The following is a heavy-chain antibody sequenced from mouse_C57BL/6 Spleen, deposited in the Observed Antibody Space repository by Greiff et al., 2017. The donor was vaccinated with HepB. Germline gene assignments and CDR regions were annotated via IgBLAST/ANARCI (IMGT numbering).Heavy chain of an antibody. CDR3: ARDRSGGLWDYFDY. Sequence: EVMLVESGGGLVKPGGSLKLSCAASGFTFSSYAMSWVRQTPEKRLEWVATISDGGSYTYYPDNVKGRFTISRDNAKNNLYLQMSHLKSEDTAMYYCARDRSGGLWDYFDYWGQGTTLTVSS. J-gene: IGHJ2*01. D-gene: IGHD1-1*02. V-gene: IGHV5-4*01. CDR2: ISDGGSYT. CDR1: GFTFSSYA.